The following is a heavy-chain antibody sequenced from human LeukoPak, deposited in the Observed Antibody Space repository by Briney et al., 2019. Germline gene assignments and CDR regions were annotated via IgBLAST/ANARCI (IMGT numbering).Heavy chain of an antibody. CDR2: IYYSGNT. CDR1: GGSTSSGAYY. V-gene: IGHV4-31*02. D-gene: IGHD1-20*01. CDR3: ARYITGTTRAFDI. Sequence: SETLSLTCTVSGGSTSSGAYYWSWIRQHPGKGLEYIGYIYYSGNTYYSPSLKSRVTISVDTSKNQFSLKLSSVTAADTAVYYCARYITGTTRAFDIWGQGTLVTVSS. J-gene: IGHJ3*02.